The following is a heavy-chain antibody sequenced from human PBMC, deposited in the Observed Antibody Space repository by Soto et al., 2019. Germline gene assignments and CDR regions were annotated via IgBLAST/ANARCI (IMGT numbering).Heavy chain of an antibody. CDR3: ARIRPRDAAGPPYCFDP. V-gene: IGHV3-7*03. J-gene: IGHJ5*02. CDR2: IKKDGSQQ. CDR1: GFTFSNYW. D-gene: IGHD6-13*01. Sequence: GGSLRLVCAASGFTFSNYWMSWARQDPGEGLEWVAKIKKDGSQQYYVDSVKGRFTISRDNAKNILYLEMNSLKAEDTAVYSCARIRPRDAAGPPYCFDPWGQGTLVTVSS.